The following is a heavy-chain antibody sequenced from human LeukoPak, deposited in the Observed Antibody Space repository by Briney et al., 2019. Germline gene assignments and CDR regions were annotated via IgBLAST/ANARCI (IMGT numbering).Heavy chain of an antibody. CDR3: ARDRDYGDYVHDAFDI. CDR1: GYTFTGYY. Sequence: ASVKVSCKASGYTFTGYYMHWVRQAPGQGLEWMGWISAYNGNTNYAQKLQGRVTMTTDTSTSTAYMELRSLRSDDTAVYYCARDRDYGDYVHDAFDIWGQGTMVTVSS. J-gene: IGHJ3*02. D-gene: IGHD4-17*01. V-gene: IGHV1-18*04. CDR2: ISAYNGNT.